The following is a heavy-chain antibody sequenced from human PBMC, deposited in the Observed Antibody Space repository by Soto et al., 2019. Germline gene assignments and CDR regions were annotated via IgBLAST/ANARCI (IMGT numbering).Heavy chain of an antibody. V-gene: IGHV3-23*01. Sequence: EMQLLVSGGGLAQPGGSLRLSCAASGFGFSSYAMSWVRQAPGKGLEWVSGITPGGGTTNYADSVKGRFTISRDNSNNTLYLETNRLRVADTAIYYCAKDRGGEFTSSRYFDYWGQGTLVTVSS. J-gene: IGHJ4*02. CDR3: AKDRGGEFTSSRYFDY. D-gene: IGHD3-16*01. CDR1: GFGFSSYA. CDR2: ITPGGGTT.